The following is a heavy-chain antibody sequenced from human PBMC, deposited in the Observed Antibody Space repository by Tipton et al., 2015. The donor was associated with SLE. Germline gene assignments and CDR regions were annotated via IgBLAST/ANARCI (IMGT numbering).Heavy chain of an antibody. CDR2: INHSGST. CDR1: GGSFSGYY. V-gene: IGHV4-34*01. D-gene: IGHD1-26*01. CDR3: ARVGHSYYYYYMDV. Sequence: LRLSCAVYGGSFSGYYWNWIRQPPGKGLEWIGEINHSGSTNYNPSLKSRVTISVDTSKNQFSLKLSSVTAADTAVYYCARVGHSYYYYYMDVWDKGTTVTVSS. J-gene: IGHJ6*03.